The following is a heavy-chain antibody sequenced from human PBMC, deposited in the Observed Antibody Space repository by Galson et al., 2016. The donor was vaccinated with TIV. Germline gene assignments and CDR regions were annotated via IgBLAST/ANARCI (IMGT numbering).Heavy chain of an antibody. V-gene: IGHV1-69*02. CDR1: GGTFISYT. D-gene: IGHD3-9*01. CDR3: ARADSVDISSTEY. Sequence: SVKVSCKASGGTFISYTLSWVRQAPGQGLEWMGRIIPVLGMTNYAQNFQGRVTITADGSTGTAYLELSSLKPGDTAVYYCARADSVDISSTEYWGQGTLVTVSS. J-gene: IGHJ4*02. CDR2: IIPVLGMT.